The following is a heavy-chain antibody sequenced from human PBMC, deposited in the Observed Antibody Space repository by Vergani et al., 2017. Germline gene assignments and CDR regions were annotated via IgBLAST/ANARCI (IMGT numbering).Heavy chain of an antibody. CDR1: GGSISSDDYY. V-gene: IGHV4-30-4*01. D-gene: IGHD3-22*01. Sequence: QVQLQESGPGLVKPSQTLSLPCTVSGGSISSDDYYWSWIRQPPGKGLEWIGYIYYSGSTYYNPSLKSRVTISVDTSKNQFSLKLSSVTAADTAVYYCAVTRGGRVVFITLFDYWGQGTLVTVSS. J-gene: IGHJ4*02. CDR3: AVTRGGRVVFITLFDY. CDR2: IYYSGST.